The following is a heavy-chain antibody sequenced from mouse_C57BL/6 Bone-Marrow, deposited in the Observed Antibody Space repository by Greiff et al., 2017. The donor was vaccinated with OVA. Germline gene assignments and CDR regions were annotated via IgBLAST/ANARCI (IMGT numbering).Heavy chain of an antibody. CDR1: GYTFTSYT. V-gene: IGHV1-4*01. J-gene: IGHJ4*01. Sequence: VQLKESGAELARPGASVKMSCKASGYTFTSYTMHWVKQRPGQGLEWIGYINPSSGYTKYNQKFKDKATLTADKSSSTAYMQLSSLTSEDSAVYYCARGWFYAMDYWGQGTSVTVSS. CDR3: ARGWFYAMDY. CDR2: INPSSGYT. D-gene: IGHD3-3*01.